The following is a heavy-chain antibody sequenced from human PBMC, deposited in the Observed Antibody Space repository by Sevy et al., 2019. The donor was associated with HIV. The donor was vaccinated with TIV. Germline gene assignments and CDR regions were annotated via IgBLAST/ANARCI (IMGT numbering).Heavy chain of an antibody. CDR2: INQEGSEK. Sequence: GGSLRLSCAASGISFSNYWMSWVRQAPGKGLEWVANINQEGSEKRFVGSVKGRFTISRDNAKNSVYLQMNSLTAEDTTVYYCARDRWAKYPEDGIDIWGQGTMVTVSS. CDR1: GISFSNYW. J-gene: IGHJ3*02. V-gene: IGHV3-7*01. CDR3: ARDRWAKYPEDGIDI.